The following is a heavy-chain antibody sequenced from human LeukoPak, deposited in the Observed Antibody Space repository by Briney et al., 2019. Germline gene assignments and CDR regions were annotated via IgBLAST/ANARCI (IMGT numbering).Heavy chain of an antibody. Sequence: PGGSLLLSCAASGFTFSSYWMSWVRQAPGKGLEWAASIKQDGSETYYVDSVKGRFIISKDNAQNLLFLQMNSLRVEDTAVYFCARDPSMTAVSAYSFDFWGQGTLVTVSS. CDR1: GFTFSSYW. CDR2: IKQDGSET. V-gene: IGHV3-7*01. J-gene: IGHJ4*02. CDR3: ARDPSMTAVSAYSFDF. D-gene: IGHD2-21*01.